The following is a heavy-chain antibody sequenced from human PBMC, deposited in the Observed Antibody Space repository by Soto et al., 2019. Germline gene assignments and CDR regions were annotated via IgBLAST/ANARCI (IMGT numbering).Heavy chain of an antibody. CDR3: AKGGAAFHPYYALDV. J-gene: IGHJ6*02. D-gene: IGHD3-3*02. Sequence: GGSLRLSCAASGFTFCSYATTWVRQAPGKGLEWVSGISGSGGNTHNADSVKGRFTISRDNSKNTVYLQMNSLRAEDTAIYYCAKGGAAFHPYYALDVWGQGTTVTVSS. CDR1: GFTFCSYA. CDR2: ISGSGGNT. V-gene: IGHV3-23*01.